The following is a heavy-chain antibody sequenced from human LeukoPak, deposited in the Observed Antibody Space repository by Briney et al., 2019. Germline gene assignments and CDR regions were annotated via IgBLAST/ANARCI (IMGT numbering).Heavy chain of an antibody. CDR2: MNPNSGNT. CDR3: AREGGVSASRRFDP. V-gene: IGHV1-8*01. CDR1: GYTFTSYD. D-gene: IGHD2-2*01. Sequence: ASVKVSCKASGYTFTSYDINWVRQAPGQGLEWMGWMNPNSGNTGYAQKFQGRVTMTRNTSISTAYMELSSLRSEDTAVYYCAREGGVSASRRFDPWGQGTLVTVSS. J-gene: IGHJ5*02.